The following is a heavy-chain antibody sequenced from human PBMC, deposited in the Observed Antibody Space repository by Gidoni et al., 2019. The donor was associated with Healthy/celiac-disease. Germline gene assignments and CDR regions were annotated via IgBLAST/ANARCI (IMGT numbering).Heavy chain of an antibody. CDR1: AFTSDDYA. D-gene: IGHD3-3*01. J-gene: IGHJ1*01. V-gene: IGHV3-9*02. Sequence: EVQLVESGGGLVQPGRSLRLSCAASAFTSDDYAMHWVRQAPGKGLEWVSGSSGNSGSIGYADSVKGRFTISRDNAKNSLYLQMNSLRAEDTALYYCAKGSEWLLHTDTIQHWGQGTLVTVSS. CDR3: AKGSEWLLHTDTIQH. CDR2: SSGNSGSI.